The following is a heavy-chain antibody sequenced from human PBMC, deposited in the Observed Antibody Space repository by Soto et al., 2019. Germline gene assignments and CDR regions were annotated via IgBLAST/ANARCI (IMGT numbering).Heavy chain of an antibody. CDR2: IYYSGST. J-gene: IGHJ4*02. CDR3: ARADGGSDIDY. Sequence: SETLSLTCTVSGGSVSSGSYYWSWIRQPPGKGLEWIGYIYYSGSTNYNPSLKSRVTISVDTSKNQFSLKLSSVTAADTAVYYCARADGGSDIDYWGQGTLVTVSS. D-gene: IGHD1-26*01. CDR1: GGSVSSGSYY. V-gene: IGHV4-61*01.